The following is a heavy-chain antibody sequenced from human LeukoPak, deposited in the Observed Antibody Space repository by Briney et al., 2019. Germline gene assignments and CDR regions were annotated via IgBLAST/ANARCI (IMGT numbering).Heavy chain of an antibody. V-gene: IGHV3-21*01. J-gene: IGHJ4*02. CDR2: ISSSSSYI. CDR3: ARDGARGWYGDY. D-gene: IGHD6-19*01. CDR1: GFSFNSYS. Sequence: EGSLRLSCAASGFSFNSYSMNWVRQAPGKGLEWVSSISSSSSYIYYADSVKGRFTISRDNAKNSLYLQMNSLRAEGTAVYYCARDGARGWYGDYWGQGTLVTVSS.